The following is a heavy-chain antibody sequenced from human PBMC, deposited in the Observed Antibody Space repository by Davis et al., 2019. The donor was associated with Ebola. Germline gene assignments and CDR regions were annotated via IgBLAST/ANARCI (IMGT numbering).Heavy chain of an antibody. CDR1: GGSISSGGYY. J-gene: IGHJ6*02. CDR2: IYYSGST. CDR3: SRVTGPIVVVPAAIRSYYGMDV. D-gene: IGHD2-2*02. Sequence: SETLSLTCTVSGGSISSGGYYWSWIRQHPGKGLEWIGYIYYSGSTYYNPSLKRRVTISVDTSKNQFSLKLSSVTAADTAVYYCSRVTGPIVVVPAAIRSYYGMDVWGQGTTVTVSS. V-gene: IGHV4-31*03.